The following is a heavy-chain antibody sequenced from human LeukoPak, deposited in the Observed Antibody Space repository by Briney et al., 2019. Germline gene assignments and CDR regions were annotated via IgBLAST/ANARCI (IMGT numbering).Heavy chain of an antibody. CDR2: IEQDGSER. CDR3: ARGSTNGYYYFDF. D-gene: IGHD5-24*01. CDR1: GFTFSRYW. J-gene: IGHJ4*02. Sequence: PGGSLRLSCAASGFTFSRYWMTWVRQAPGKGLEWVANIEQDGSERYYVDSVKGRFTISRDNAKNSLYLQMNSLRAEDTAVYYCARGSTNGYYYFDFWGQGTLVTVSS. V-gene: IGHV3-7*01.